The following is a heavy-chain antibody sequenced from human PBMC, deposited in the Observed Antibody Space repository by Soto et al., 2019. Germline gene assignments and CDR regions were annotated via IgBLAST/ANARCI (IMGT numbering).Heavy chain of an antibody. CDR3: AISSGWAPGDY. CDR1: GGTFSSYT. J-gene: IGHJ4*02. D-gene: IGHD6-19*01. CDR2: IIPILGIA. V-gene: IGHV1-69*02. Sequence: SVKVSCKASGGTFSSYTISWVRQAPGQGLEWMGRIIPILGIAKYAQKFQGRVTITADKSTSTAYMELSSLRSEDTAVYYCAISSGWAPGDYWGQGTLVTVSS.